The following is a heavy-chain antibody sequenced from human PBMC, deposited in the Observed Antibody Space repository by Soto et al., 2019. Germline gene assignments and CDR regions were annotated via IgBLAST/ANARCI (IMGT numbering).Heavy chain of an antibody. V-gene: IGHV1-69*06. CDR2: IIPIFGTA. Sequence: SVKVSCKASGGTFSSYAISWVRQAPGQGLEWMGGIIPIFGTANYAQKFQGRVTITADKSTSTAYMELSSLRSEDTAVYYCARPESAGSSGWYGWFDPWGQGTPVTVSS. CDR1: GGTFSSYA. D-gene: IGHD6-19*01. J-gene: IGHJ5*02. CDR3: ARPESAGSSGWYGWFDP.